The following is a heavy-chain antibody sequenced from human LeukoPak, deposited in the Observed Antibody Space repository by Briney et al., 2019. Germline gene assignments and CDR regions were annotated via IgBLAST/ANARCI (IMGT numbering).Heavy chain of an antibody. CDR3: ARKVIGSTTSGGLDI. CDR2: SRNKADSYAT. D-gene: IGHD2-8*02. CDR1: GFTFSDHF. J-gene: IGHJ3*02. V-gene: IGHV3-72*01. Sequence: GGSLRPSCAASGFTFSDHFMDWVRQAPGKGLEWVGRSRNKADSYATEYAASVKGRFTISRDESKNSLYLQMDSLTTEDTAVYHCARKVIGSTTSGGLDIWGQGTMVTVSS.